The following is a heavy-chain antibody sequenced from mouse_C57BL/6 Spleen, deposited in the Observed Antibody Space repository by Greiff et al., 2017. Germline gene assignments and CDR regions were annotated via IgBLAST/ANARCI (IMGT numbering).Heavy chain of an antibody. CDR1: GFTFSSYA. CDR3: TRVTTVVATEYFDV. CDR2: ISSGGDYI. V-gene: IGHV5-9-1*02. J-gene: IGHJ1*03. Sequence: EVQLVESGDGLVKPGGSLKLSCAASGFTFSSYAMSWVRQTPEKRLEWVAYISSGGDYIYYAGTVKGRFTISRDNARNTLYLQMSSVKSKGTAMYYCTRVTTVVATEYFDVWGTGTTVTVSS. D-gene: IGHD1-1*01.